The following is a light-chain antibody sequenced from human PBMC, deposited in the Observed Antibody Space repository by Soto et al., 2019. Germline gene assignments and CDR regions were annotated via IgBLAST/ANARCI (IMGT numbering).Light chain of an antibody. V-gene: IGKV1-33*01. J-gene: IGKJ4*01. CDR1: QDINKY. CDR2: DTS. Sequence: DIQMTQSPSSLSASVGDRLTITCQASQDINKYLSWYQQKPGKAPNLLIYDTSHLQTGVPSRFSGSGSGTDFTFTISSLQPEDIATYYCQQYDDLPLTFGGGTKVEIK. CDR3: QQYDDLPLT.